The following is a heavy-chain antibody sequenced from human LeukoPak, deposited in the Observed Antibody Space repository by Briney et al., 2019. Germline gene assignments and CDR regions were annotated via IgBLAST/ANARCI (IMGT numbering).Heavy chain of an antibody. CDR2: ISGSSRYI. J-gene: IGHJ4*02. V-gene: IGHV3-21*04. Sequence: GGSLRLSCAASGFTFTTYSMNWVRQAPGKGLEWVSTISGSSRYIYFADSVRGRFTISRDNAKNSLYLQMNSLRVVDTAVYYCARSYDYVWGSYRYWGQGTLVTVSS. CDR3: ARSYDYVWGSYRY. CDR1: GFTFTTYS. D-gene: IGHD3-16*02.